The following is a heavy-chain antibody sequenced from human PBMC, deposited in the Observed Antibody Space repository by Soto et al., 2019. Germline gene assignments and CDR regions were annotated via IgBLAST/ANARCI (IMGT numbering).Heavy chain of an antibody. CDR3: ARKQAGYFSGIDY. V-gene: IGHV4-30-2*06. Sequence: SETLSLTCSVSGVTMSYGGYSWSWIRQSPGKGLEWLGYISHLETTYYNPSFKSRITLSVDTSKTQFSLNLSSVTVADTAVYFCARKQAGYFSGIDYWGQGTLVTVSS. CDR1: GVTMSYGGYS. D-gene: IGHD2-15*01. J-gene: IGHJ4*02. CDR2: ISHLETT.